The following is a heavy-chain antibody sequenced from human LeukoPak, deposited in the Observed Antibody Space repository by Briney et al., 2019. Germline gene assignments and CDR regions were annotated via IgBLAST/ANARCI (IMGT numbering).Heavy chain of an antibody. CDR2: IYYSGST. CDR1: GGSISSYH. V-gene: IGHV4-59*12. J-gene: IGHJ4*02. Sequence: SETLSLTCTVSGGSISSYHWSWIRQPPGKGLEWIGYIYYSGSTNYNPSLKSRVSISVETSKNQFSLKLSSVTAADTAVYYCASFTITYNPFDYWGQGTLVTVSS. CDR3: ASFTITYNPFDY. D-gene: IGHD3-10*01.